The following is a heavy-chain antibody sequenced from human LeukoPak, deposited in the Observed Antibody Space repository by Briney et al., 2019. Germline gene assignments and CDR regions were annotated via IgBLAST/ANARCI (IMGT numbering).Heavy chain of an antibody. CDR2: INHSGST. Sequence: SETLSLTCAVYGGSFSGYYWSWIRQPPGKGLEWIGEINHSGSTNYNPSLKSRVTISVDTSKNQFSLKLSSVTAADTAVYYCARADIVSVPAASVYYYYGMDVCGQGTTVTVSS. CDR3: ARADIVSVPAASVYYYYGMDV. V-gene: IGHV4-34*01. CDR1: GGSFSGYY. D-gene: IGHD2-2*01. J-gene: IGHJ6*02.